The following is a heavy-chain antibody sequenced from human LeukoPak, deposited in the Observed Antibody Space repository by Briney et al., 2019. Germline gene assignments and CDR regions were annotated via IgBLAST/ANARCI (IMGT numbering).Heavy chain of an antibody. CDR1: GVSVTDYY. CDR2: ISLSGST. J-gene: IGHJ2*01. D-gene: IGHD3-16*01. V-gene: IGHV4-4*07. CDR3: VRSLGPGPGWSFDV. Sequence: SETLSLTCTVSGVSVTDYYWTCVRQPAGKGLEWIGRISLSGSTDYNPSLQSRVTMSVDTSKNQFSLPLRSVTAADTAKYYCVRSLGPGPGWSFDVWGRGTLMTVAS.